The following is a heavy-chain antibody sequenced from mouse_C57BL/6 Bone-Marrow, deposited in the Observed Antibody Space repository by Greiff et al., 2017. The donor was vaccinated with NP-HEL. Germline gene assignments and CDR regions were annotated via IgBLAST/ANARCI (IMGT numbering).Heavy chain of an antibody. Sequence: QVQLQQPGAELVKPGASVKVSCKASGYTFTSYWMHWVKQRPGQGLEWIGRIHPSDSDTNYNQKFKGKATLTVDKSSSTAYMQLSSLTSEDSAVYYWAIREIYGYDLTDAMDYWGQGTSVTVSS. CDR3: AIREIYGYDLTDAMDY. V-gene: IGHV1-74*01. CDR2: IHPSDSDT. CDR1: GYTFTSYW. J-gene: IGHJ4*01. D-gene: IGHD2-2*01.